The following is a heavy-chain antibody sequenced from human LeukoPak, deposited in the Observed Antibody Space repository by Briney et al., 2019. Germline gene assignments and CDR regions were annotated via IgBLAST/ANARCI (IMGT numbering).Heavy chain of an antibody. Sequence: GGSLRLSCAASGFTFSSYSTNWVRQAPGKGLEWVSSISSSSYIYYADSVKGRFTISRDNAKNSLYLQMNSLRAEDTAVYYCARGVHGDYSSDYWGQGTLVTVSS. V-gene: IGHV3-21*01. CDR1: GFTFSSYS. CDR2: ISSSSYI. J-gene: IGHJ4*02. CDR3: ARGVHGDYSSDY. D-gene: IGHD4-17*01.